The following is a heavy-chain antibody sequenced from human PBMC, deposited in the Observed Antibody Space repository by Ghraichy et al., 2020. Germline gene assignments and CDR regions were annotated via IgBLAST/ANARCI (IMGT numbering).Heavy chain of an antibody. J-gene: IGHJ4*02. D-gene: IGHD6-6*01. CDR2: IYTSGST. CDR1: GGSISSYY. CDR3: AREYSSSRPFDY. V-gene: IGHV4-4*07. Sequence: SETLSLTCTVSGGSISSYYWSWIRQPAGKGLEWIGRIYTSGSTNYSPSLKSRVTMSVDTSKNQFSLKLSSVTAADTAVYYCAREYSSSRPFDYWGQGTLVTVSS.